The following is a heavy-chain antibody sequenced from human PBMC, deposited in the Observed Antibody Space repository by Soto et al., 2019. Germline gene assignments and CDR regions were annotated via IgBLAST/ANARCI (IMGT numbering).Heavy chain of an antibody. V-gene: IGHV1-69*11. CDR1: GGTFGNSA. CDR2: IFPLLGTA. Sequence: QVQLVQSGAEVKKPGSSVNVSCKTSGGTFGNSAVTGVRQSPGHGREWLGGIFPLLGTANYAEKVHGRVTITAYESTITASMELSRLTTDEPAVYYGARAGEPQSSCWSGPLGGGRFDPWGQGTLVTGSS. D-gene: IGHD3-3*01. CDR3: ARAGEPQSSCWSGPLGGGRFDP. J-gene: IGHJ5*02.